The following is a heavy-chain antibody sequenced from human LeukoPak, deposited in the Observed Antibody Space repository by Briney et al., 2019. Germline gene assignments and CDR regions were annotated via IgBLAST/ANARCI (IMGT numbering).Heavy chain of an antibody. CDR2: INHSGST. Sequence: PSETLSPTCAVYGRSFSGYYWSWIRQPPGKGLEWIGEINHSGSTNYNPSLKSRVTISVDTSKNQFSLKLSSVTAADTAVYYCARVGVVVAATWQAPHNWFDPWGQGTLVTVSS. D-gene: IGHD2-15*01. CDR3: ARVGVVVAATWQAPHNWFDP. J-gene: IGHJ5*02. V-gene: IGHV4-34*01. CDR1: GRSFSGYY.